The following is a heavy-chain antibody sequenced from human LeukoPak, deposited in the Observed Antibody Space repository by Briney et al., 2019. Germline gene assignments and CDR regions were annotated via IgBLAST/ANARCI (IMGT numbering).Heavy chain of an antibody. J-gene: IGHJ4*02. Sequence: GGSLRLSWAASGFPLSSLGMHWVRLAPGNWLEWVAFIRNVGSDKYYADSVKGRFSISRDNSKYTLNLEMNSLGDEDMAVYYCARDFNWGFDYWGQGTLVSVSS. CDR3: ARDFNWGFDY. CDR2: IRNVGSDK. V-gene: IGHV3-30*02. CDR1: GFPLSSLG. D-gene: IGHD7-27*01.